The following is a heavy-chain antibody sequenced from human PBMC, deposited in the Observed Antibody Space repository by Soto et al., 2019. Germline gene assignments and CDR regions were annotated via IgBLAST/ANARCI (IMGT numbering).Heavy chain of an antibody. J-gene: IGHJ6*02. CDR1: GGSFTSGAFC. V-gene: IGHV4-39*01. CDR3: ARLNYDFWSGSHYYYGMDV. CDR2: ASYSGRT. D-gene: IGHD3-3*01. Sequence: SETRSLTCSVSGGSFTSGAFCWGWIRQPPGKGLEWIGSASYSGRTYYNPSLKSRVNISVDTSKNQFSLKLSSVTAAETAVYYCARLNYDFWSGSHYYYGMDVWGQGTTVTVSS.